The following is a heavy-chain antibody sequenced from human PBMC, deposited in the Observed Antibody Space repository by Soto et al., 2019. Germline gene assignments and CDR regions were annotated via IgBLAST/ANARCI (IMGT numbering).Heavy chain of an antibody. D-gene: IGHD2-15*01. CDR2: IYYSGST. CDR3: ASLGIDYYFDY. V-gene: IGHV4-30-4*01. CDR1: GGSISSGDYY. J-gene: IGHJ4*02. Sequence: QVQLQESGPGLVKPSQTLSLTCTVSGGSISSGDYYWGWIRQPPGKGLEWIGYIYYSGSTYYNPSLKSGVTISVDTSKNQFSLKLSSVTAADTAVYYCASLGIDYYFDYWGQGTLVTVSS.